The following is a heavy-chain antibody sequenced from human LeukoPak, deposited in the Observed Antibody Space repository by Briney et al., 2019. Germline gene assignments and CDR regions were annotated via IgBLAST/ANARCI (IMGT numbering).Heavy chain of an antibody. D-gene: IGHD4-17*01. Sequence: SVKVSCKASGGTFSSYAISWVRQAPGQGLEWIGGIIPIFGTANYAQKFQGRVTITADESTSTAYMELSSLRSEDTAVYYCASRTGYGDYSYGMDVWGQGTTVTVSS. CDR1: GGTFSSYA. CDR2: IIPIFGTA. V-gene: IGHV1-69*13. CDR3: ASRTGYGDYSYGMDV. J-gene: IGHJ6*02.